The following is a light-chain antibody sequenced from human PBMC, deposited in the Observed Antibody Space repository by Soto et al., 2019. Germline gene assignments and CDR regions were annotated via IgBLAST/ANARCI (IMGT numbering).Light chain of an antibody. Sequence: EIVLTQSPATLSLSPGARATLSCRASQTLRRTYIAWYQQKPGQAPRFLIYGASSRATGIPDTFSGSGSGTDLTITISSLEPEDGEVYDGQQRSNWPLTFGQGTRLEIK. J-gene: IGKJ5*01. CDR3: QQRSNWPLT. CDR2: GAS. CDR1: QTLRRTY. V-gene: IGKV3D-20*02.